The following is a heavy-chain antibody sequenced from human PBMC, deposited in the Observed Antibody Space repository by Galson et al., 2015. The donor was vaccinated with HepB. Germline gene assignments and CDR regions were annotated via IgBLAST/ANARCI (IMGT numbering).Heavy chain of an antibody. CDR3: AKDPESTGYSSGWLDY. V-gene: IGHV3-23*01. Sequence: SLRLSCAASGFTFSSYAMSWVRQAPGKGLEWVSAISGSGGSTYYADSVKGRFTISRDNSKNTLYLQMNSLRAEDTAVYYCAKDPESTGYSSGWLDYWGQGTLVTVSS. J-gene: IGHJ4*02. D-gene: IGHD6-19*01. CDR2: ISGSGGST. CDR1: GFTFSSYA.